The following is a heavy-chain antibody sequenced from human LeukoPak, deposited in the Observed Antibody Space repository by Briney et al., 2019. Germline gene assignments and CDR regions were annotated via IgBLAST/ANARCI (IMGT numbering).Heavy chain of an antibody. J-gene: IGHJ3*02. Sequence: PSETLSLTCTVSGGSISSYYWSWIRQPPGKGRVWMGYIYYSGSTNYNPSLKSRVTISVDTSKNQFSLKLSSVTAADTAVYYCAREPRYCSGGSCTREGAFDIWGQGTMVTVSS. CDR2: IYYSGST. CDR1: GGSISSYY. CDR3: AREPRYCSGGSCTREGAFDI. V-gene: IGHV4-59*01. D-gene: IGHD2-15*01.